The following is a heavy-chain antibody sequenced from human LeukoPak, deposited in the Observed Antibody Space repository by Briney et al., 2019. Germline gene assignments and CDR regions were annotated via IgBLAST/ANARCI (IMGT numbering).Heavy chain of an antibody. Sequence: SETLSLTCAVYGGSFSGYYWSWIRQPPGKGLEWIGEINHSGSTNYNPSLKSRVTMSVDTSKNQFSLKLSSVTAADTAVYYCARDDLSGSYDYWGQGTLVTVSS. CDR2: INHSGST. CDR3: ARDDLSGSYDY. CDR1: GGSFSGYY. V-gene: IGHV4-34*01. J-gene: IGHJ4*02. D-gene: IGHD6-19*01.